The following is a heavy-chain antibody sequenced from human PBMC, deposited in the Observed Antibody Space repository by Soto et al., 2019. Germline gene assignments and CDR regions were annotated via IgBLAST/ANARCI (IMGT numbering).Heavy chain of an antibody. CDR2: INTYSGNT. D-gene: IGHD7-27*01. V-gene: IGHV1-18*04. CDR1: GYTFTSYG. Sequence: ASVKVSCKASGYTFTSYGISWVRQAPGQGLEWMGWINTYSGNTNYPQKLQGRVTMTTDTSTSTAYMELRTLRSDDTAVYYCARRDKWGDWYLDLWGRGTLVTVSS. J-gene: IGHJ2*01. CDR3: ARRDKWGDWYLDL.